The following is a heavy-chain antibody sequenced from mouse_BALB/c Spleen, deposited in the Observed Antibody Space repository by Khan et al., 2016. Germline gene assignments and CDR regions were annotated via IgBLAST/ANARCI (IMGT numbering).Heavy chain of an antibody. J-gene: IGHJ2*01. D-gene: IGHD1-1*01. CDR1: GYSITSDYA. Sequence: EVQLQESGPGLVKPSQSLSLTCTVTGYSITSDYAWNWIRQFPGNKLEWMGYISYSGSTSYNPFFKSRISITRDTSKNQFFLQLNSVTTEDTATYYCARDYYGSSYFDYWGQGTTLTVSS. V-gene: IGHV3-2*02. CDR3: ARDYYGSSYFDY. CDR2: ISYSGST.